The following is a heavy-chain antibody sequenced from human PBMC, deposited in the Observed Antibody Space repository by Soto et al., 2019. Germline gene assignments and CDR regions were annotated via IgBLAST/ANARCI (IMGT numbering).Heavy chain of an antibody. Sequence: GGSLRLCCAASGFTFSSYGMHCVRRAPGKGLEWVVVISYDGSNKYCADSVTGRLTISSDNSKNPLYMQINSLSAEDTDVYSCSKEGNDGWLQPYYEYWAQGTLVPVSS. CDR2: ISYDGSNK. J-gene: IGHJ4*02. CDR3: SKEGNDGWLQPYYEY. CDR1: GFTFSSYG. D-gene: IGHD5-18*01. V-gene: IGHV3-30*18.